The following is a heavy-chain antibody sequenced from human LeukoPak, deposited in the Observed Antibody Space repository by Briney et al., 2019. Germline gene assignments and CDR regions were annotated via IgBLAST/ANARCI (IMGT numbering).Heavy chain of an antibody. Sequence: SETLSLTCTVSGVSISSSSRGEYFFCRWIRQAPGTVLDWIGSIYYSGHTYYNPSLKSRATISVDTPKNQLSLSLRSVTAADTAVYYCARPLYNSWDRFDPWGEGTLITVS. J-gene: IGHJ5*02. CDR3: ARPLYNSWDRFDP. V-gene: IGHV4-39*01. D-gene: IGHD3-16*01. CDR2: IYYSGHT. CDR1: GVSISSSSRGEYFF.